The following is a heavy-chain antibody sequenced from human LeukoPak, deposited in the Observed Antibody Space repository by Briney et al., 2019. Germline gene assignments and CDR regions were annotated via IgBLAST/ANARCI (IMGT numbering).Heavy chain of an antibody. CDR3: AREQAQNRHYYHMDV. Sequence: SETLSLTCTVSGGSISSYYWSWIRQPPGKGLEWIGYIYYSGSTNYNPSLKSRVTISVDTSKSQFSLKLSSVTAADTALYYCAREQAQNRHYYHMDVWGKGTTVTVSS. CDR1: GGSISSYY. J-gene: IGHJ6*03. CDR2: IYYSGST. V-gene: IGHV4-59*01. D-gene: IGHD1-14*01.